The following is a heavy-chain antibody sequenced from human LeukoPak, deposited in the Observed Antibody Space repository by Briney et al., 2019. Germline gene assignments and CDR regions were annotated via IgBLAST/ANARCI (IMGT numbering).Heavy chain of an antibody. J-gene: IGHJ4*02. CDR2: ISSSSHI. CDR3: ARVQWEVEMATIFDY. D-gene: IGHD5-24*01. CDR1: GFTFSTYS. Sequence: GGSLRLSCAASGFTFSTYSMNWVRQAPGKGLEWVSSISSSSHIAYADSVKGRFTISRDNAKNALYLQVNSLRAEDTAVYYCARVQWEVEMATIFDYWGQGTLVTVSS. V-gene: IGHV3-21*01.